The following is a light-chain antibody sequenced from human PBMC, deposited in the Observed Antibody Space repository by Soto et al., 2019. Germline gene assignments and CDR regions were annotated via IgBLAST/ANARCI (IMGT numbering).Light chain of an antibody. CDR1: QGIRND. J-gene: IGKJ4*01. CDR3: QQLNSYPLT. CDR2: AAS. V-gene: IGKV1-27*01. Sequence: IQMTQSPSSLSASVGDTVTITCRASQGIRNDLAWYQQKPGKVPKLLIYAASTLQSGVPSRFSGSGSGTDFTLTISSLQPEDVATYYCQQLNSYPLTFGGGTKVDIK.